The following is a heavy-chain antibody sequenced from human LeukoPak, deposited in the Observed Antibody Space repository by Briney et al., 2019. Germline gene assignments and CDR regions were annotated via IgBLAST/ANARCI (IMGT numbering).Heavy chain of an antibody. V-gene: IGHV3-23*01. D-gene: IGHD6-13*01. CDR2: ISGSGGST. CDR3: AKIPWLRLVAAGFNWFDP. CDR1: GFTFSSYA. Sequence: GGSLRLSCAASGFTFSSYAMSWVRQAPGKGLEWVSAISGSGGSTYYADSVKGRFTISRDNSKNTLYLQMNSLRAEDTAVYYCAKIPWLRLVAAGFNWFDPWGQGTLVTVSS. J-gene: IGHJ5*02.